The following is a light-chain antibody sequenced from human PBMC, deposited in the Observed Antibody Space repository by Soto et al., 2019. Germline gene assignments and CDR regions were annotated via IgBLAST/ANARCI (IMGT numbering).Light chain of an antibody. V-gene: IGKV3-20*01. J-gene: IGKJ2*01. CDR1: QSISTTQ. Sequence: EIVLTQSPDTLSLSPGEGATLSCRASQSISTTQFAWYRQKPGQAPRLLIYGASRRATGIPDRFSGSGSGTDFTLTIRRLEPEDFAVYYCQQYDTSPYTFGQGTKLEIK. CDR3: QQYDTSPYT. CDR2: GAS.